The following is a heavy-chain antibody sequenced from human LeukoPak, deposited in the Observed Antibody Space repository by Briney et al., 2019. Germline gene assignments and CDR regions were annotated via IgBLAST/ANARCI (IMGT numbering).Heavy chain of an antibody. D-gene: IGHD3-10*01. CDR2: INANSGTT. V-gene: IGHV1-2*06. Sequence: ASVKVTCKASGYTFINYYMHWVRQVPGQGPEWMGRINANSGTTNSAQKFQGRLTMTRDTSISTAYMDLSRLTSDDTAVYYCARAMSGDLFDYWGQGTPVTVSS. J-gene: IGHJ4*02. CDR1: GYTFINYY. CDR3: ARAMSGDLFDY.